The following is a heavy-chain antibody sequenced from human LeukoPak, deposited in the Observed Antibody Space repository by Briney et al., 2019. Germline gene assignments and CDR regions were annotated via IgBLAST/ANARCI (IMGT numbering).Heavy chain of an antibody. V-gene: IGHV3-48*03. Sequence: PGGSLRLSCAASGFTFSSYEMNWARQAPGKGLEWVSYISSSGSTIYYADSVKGRFTISRDNAKNSLYLQMNSLRAEDTAVYYCARDLIYYYDSSGYLPSAFDIWGQGTMVTVSS. CDR1: GFTFSSYE. D-gene: IGHD3-22*01. CDR3: ARDLIYYYDSSGYLPSAFDI. CDR2: ISSSGSTI. J-gene: IGHJ3*02.